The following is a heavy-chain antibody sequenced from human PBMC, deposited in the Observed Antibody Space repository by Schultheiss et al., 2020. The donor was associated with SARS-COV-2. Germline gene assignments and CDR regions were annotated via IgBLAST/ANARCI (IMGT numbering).Heavy chain of an antibody. Sequence: SETLSLTCAVYGGSFSGYYWSWIRQPPGKGLEWIGEINHSGSTNYNPSLKSRVTISVDTSKNQFSLKLSSVTAADTAVYYCARSRASDCWGQGTLVTVSS. V-gene: IGHV4-34*01. D-gene: IGHD1-26*01. J-gene: IGHJ4*02. CDR3: ARSRASDC. CDR1: GGSFSGYY. CDR2: INHSGST.